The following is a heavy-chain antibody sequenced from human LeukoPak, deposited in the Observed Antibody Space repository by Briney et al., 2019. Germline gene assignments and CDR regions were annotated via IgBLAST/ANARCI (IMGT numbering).Heavy chain of an antibody. CDR3: ARGRGLPVRPPNEGFLDY. CDR1: GFTFSSHT. D-gene: IGHD6-6*01. V-gene: IGHV3-23*01. Sequence: PGGSLRLSCAASGFTFSSHTMSWVRQAPGKGLEWVSGISGSGVNTYYANSMKGRFTISRDKFMNTLYLQMNSLRAEDTAVYYCARGRGLPVRPPNEGFLDYWGRGTLVTVSS. J-gene: IGHJ4*02. CDR2: ISGSGVNT.